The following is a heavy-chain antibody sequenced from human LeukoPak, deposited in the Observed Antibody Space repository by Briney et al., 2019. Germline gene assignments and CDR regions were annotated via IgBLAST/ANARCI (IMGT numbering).Heavy chain of an antibody. V-gene: IGHV4-61*02. D-gene: IGHD6-19*01. CDR2: IYTSGST. J-gene: IGHJ5*02. CDR1: GGSISSSSYY. CDR3: ARYGGGWYGNNWFDP. Sequence: SETLSLTCTVSGGSISSSSYYWSWIRQPAGKGLEWIGRIYTSGSTNYNPSPKSRVTMSVDTSKNQFSLKLSSVTAADTAVYYCARYGGGWYGNNWFDPWGQGTLVTVSS.